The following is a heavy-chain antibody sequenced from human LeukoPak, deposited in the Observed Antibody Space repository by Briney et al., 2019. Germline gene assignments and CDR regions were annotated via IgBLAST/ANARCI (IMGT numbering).Heavy chain of an antibody. J-gene: IGHJ4*02. Sequence: ASVKVSCKASGYTFTDFYIFWLRQVPGQGLEWMAWINPKNGATKYAQRFQGRVTMTRDTSISTAYMELSRLTSDDTAVYFCARDCQTNGRDGPWDSWGQGTPVTVSS. CDR1: GYTFTDFY. CDR2: INPKNGAT. D-gene: IGHD5-24*01. CDR3: ARDCQTNGRDGPWDS. V-gene: IGHV1-2*02.